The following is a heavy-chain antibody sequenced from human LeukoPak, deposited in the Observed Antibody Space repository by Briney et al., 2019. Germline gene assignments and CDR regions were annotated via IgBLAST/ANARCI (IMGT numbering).Heavy chain of an antibody. V-gene: IGHV4-4*02. Sequence: PSETLSLACAVSGGSISSSNWWSWVRQPPGEGLEWIGEIYHSGSTSYNPSLQSRVTISLDKSKNQFSLRLSSVTAADTAVYYCARLNYYASGKPFDYWGQGTLVTVSS. CDR2: IYHSGST. CDR3: ARLNYYASGKPFDY. J-gene: IGHJ4*02. D-gene: IGHD3-10*01. CDR1: GGSISSSNW.